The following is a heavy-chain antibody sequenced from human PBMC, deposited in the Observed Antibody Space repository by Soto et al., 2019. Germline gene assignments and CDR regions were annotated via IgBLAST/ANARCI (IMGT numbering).Heavy chain of an antibody. CDR2: ISYDGSNK. V-gene: IGHV3-30-3*01. CDR1: GFTFSSYA. D-gene: IGHD1-1*01. CDR3: ARAYNWNDYYYGMDV. Sequence: GGSLRLSCAASGFTFSSYAMHWVRQAPGKGLEWVAVISYDGSNKYYADSVKGRFTISRDNSKNTLYLQMNSLRAEDTAVYYCARAYNWNDYYYGMDVWGQGTTVTVSS. J-gene: IGHJ6*02.